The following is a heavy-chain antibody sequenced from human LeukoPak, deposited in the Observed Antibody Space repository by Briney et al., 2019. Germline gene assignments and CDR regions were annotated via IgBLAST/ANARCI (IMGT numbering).Heavy chain of an antibody. CDR3: ARQGFRSTWFDP. V-gene: IGHV4-39*01. CDR2: FYYSGSS. CDR1: GGSVSSTSYY. Sequence: SETLSLTCTVSGGSVSSTSYYWGWIRQPPGKGLEWIGSFYYSGSSYYNPSLKSRVTISVDTSKNQFSLKVNSVTAADTAVYYCARQGFRSTWFDPWGQGALVTVSS. J-gene: IGHJ5*02.